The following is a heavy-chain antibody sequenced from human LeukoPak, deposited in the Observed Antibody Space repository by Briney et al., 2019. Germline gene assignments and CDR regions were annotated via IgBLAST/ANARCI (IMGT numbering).Heavy chain of an antibody. CDR2: IYPGDSDT. CDR1: GSSFTSYW. Sequence: GESLQISCQGSGSSFTSYWIGWGRQLPGKGLEWMGIIYPGDSDTRYSPSFQGQVTISADKSISTAYLQWSSLKASDTAMYYCARMSSGSVDYWGQGTLVTVSS. D-gene: IGHD6-19*01. J-gene: IGHJ4*02. CDR3: ARMSSGSVDY. V-gene: IGHV5-51*01.